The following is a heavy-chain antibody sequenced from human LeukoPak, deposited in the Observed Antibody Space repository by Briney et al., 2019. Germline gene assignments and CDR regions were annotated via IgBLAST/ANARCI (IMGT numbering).Heavy chain of an antibody. CDR1: GFIFSSYS. D-gene: IGHD1-7*01. CDR3: ARELNFDDHAFDH. CDR2: INSRSSSI. V-gene: IGHV3-48*01. Sequence: GGSLRLPCAASGFIFSSYSMNWVRQVPGKGLEWVSYINSRSSSIDYADSVKGRFTISRDNAKNSLYLQINRLRAEDTAIYYCARELNFDDHAFDHWGQGTLVTVSS. J-gene: IGHJ4*02.